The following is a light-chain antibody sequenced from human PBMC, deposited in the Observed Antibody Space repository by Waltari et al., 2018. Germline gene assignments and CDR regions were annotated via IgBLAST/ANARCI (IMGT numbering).Light chain of an antibody. CDR2: AAS. CDR3: QQTYSSPPEYT. J-gene: IGKJ2*01. V-gene: IGKV1-39*01. CDR1: QSVSSY. Sequence: DTQMTQSPSSLSASVGDRVTITCRASQSVSSYVNWYQQKLGKAPKLLIYAASRLQSGVPSRFSGSGSVTDFTLTISSLQPEDFATYDCQQTYSSPPEYTFGQGTKLEIK.